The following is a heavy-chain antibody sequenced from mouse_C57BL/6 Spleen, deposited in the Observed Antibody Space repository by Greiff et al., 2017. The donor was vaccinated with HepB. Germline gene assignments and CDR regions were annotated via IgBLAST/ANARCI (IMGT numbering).Heavy chain of an antibody. D-gene: IGHD2-1*01. CDR2: ISDGGSYT. J-gene: IGHJ3*01. Sequence: EVHLVESGGGLVKPGGSLKLSCAASGFTFSSYAMSWVRQTPEKRLEWVATISDGGSYTYYPDNVKGRFTISRDNAKNNLYLQMSHLKSEDIAMYYCARGNGNYAWFAYWGQGTLVTVSA. CDR1: GFTFSSYA. CDR3: ARGNGNYAWFAY. V-gene: IGHV5-4*01.